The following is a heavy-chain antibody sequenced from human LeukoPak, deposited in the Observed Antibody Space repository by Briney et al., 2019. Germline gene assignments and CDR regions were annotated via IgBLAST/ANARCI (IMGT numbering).Heavy chain of an antibody. Sequence: GGSLRLSCAASGFTFSSYVMSWVRQAPGKGLEWVSGISGSGSTYYADSVKGRFTISRDNSKNTLYLQMNSLRAEDTAVYYCAKDSPYAYYGSGSYWDYWGQGTLVTVSS. CDR1: GFTFSSYV. D-gene: IGHD3-10*01. J-gene: IGHJ4*02. CDR3: AKDSPYAYYGSGSYWDY. V-gene: IGHV3-23*01. CDR2: ISGSGST.